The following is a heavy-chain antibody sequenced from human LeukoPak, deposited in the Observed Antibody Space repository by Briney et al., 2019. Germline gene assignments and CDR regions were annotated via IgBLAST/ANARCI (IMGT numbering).Heavy chain of an antibody. J-gene: IGHJ6*02. Sequence: GAPVKVSCKASGYTFTSYDINWVRQATGQGLEWMGWMNPNSGNTGYAQKFQGRVTMTRNTSISTAYMELSSLRSEDTAVYYCARGYCSGGSCWREDYYYGMDVWGQGTTVTVSS. V-gene: IGHV1-8*01. CDR2: MNPNSGNT. CDR1: GYTFTSYD. CDR3: ARGYCSGGSCWREDYYYGMDV. D-gene: IGHD2-15*01.